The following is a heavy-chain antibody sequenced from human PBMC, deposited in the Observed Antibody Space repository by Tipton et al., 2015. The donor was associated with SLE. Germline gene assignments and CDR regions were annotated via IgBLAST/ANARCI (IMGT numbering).Heavy chain of an antibody. CDR1: GGSINSYY. CDR3: ARAGVTIFGLVIGAFDI. D-gene: IGHD3-3*01. V-gene: IGHV4-59*01. J-gene: IGHJ3*02. Sequence: GLVKPSETLSLTCTVSGGSINSYYWSWVRQPPGKGLQWIGYIYYTGTTNYNPSLKSRVTISVDTSKNQFSLKLSSVTAADTALYYCARAGVTIFGLVIGAFDIWGQGTVVTVSS. CDR2: IYYTGTT.